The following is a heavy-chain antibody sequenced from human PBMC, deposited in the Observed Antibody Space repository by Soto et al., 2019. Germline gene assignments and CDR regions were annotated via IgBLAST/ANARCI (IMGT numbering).Heavy chain of an antibody. Sequence: EVQLVESGGGLVKPGGSLRLSCAASGFTLSTHSMNWVRQAPGKGLEWVSSISSSGSYIHYADSLEGRFAISRDNAKNSLYLQMNSLRAEDTAVYYCASIPGGPPLRYFDYWGQGTLVTVSS. V-gene: IGHV3-21*01. CDR3: ASIPGGPPLRYFDY. D-gene: IGHD3-10*01. J-gene: IGHJ4*02. CDR2: ISSSGSYI. CDR1: GFTLSTHS.